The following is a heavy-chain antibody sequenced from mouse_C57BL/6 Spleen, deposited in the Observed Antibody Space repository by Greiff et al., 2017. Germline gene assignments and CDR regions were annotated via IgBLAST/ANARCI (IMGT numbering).Heavy chain of an antibody. CDR2: INPYNGDT. CDR3: ARKGVYSNSEH. V-gene: IGHV1-20*01. J-gene: IGHJ3*01. Sequence: EVKLMESGPELVKPGDSVKISCKASGYSFTGYFMNWVMQSHGKSLEWIGRINPYNGDTFYNQKFKGKATLTVDKSSSTAHMELRSLTSEDSAVYYCARKGVYSNSEHWGQGTLVTVSA. CDR1: GYSFTGYF. D-gene: IGHD2-5*01.